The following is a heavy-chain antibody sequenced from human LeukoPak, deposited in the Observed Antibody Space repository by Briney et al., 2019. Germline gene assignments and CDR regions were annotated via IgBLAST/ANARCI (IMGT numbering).Heavy chain of an antibody. CDR1: GFTFSSYA. D-gene: IGHD6-19*01. J-gene: IGHJ5*02. CDR3: ARDSSGWGHWFDP. CDR2: ISGSGGST. Sequence: GGSLRPSCAASGFTFSSYAMSWVRQAPGKGLEWVSRISGSGGSTYYADSVKGRFTISRHNSKNTLYLQMNSLRAEDTAVYYCARDSSGWGHWFDPWGQGTLVTVSS. V-gene: IGHV3-23*01.